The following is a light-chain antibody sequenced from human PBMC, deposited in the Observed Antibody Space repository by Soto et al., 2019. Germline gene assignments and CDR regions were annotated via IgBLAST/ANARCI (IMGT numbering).Light chain of an antibody. V-gene: IGKV3-15*01. J-gene: IGKJ1*01. CDR1: QSVSSN. CDR3: QQYKDWPTT. Sequence: EKVMTQSPATLSVSPGERATLSCRASQSVSSNLAWYQQKPGQAPRLLIYGASSRATDIPGRFSGSGSGTEFTLTISSLQSEDFGVYYCQQYKDWPTTFGQGTKVDIK. CDR2: GAS.